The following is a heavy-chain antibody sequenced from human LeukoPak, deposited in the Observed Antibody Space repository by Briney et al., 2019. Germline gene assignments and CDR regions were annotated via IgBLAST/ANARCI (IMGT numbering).Heavy chain of an antibody. CDR3: AKSLGCSGDYCYADY. CDR1: GFSFRSFA. V-gene: IGHV3-30*18. CDR2: ISYDGSDT. J-gene: IGHJ4*02. D-gene: IGHD2-15*01. Sequence: GGSLRLSCAASGFSFRSFAMHWVRRAPGKGLEWVSLISYDGSDTYYADSVKGRFTISRDNSKNTLYLQMNSLRAEDTAMYYCAKSLGCSGDYCYADYWGQGTLVIVSS.